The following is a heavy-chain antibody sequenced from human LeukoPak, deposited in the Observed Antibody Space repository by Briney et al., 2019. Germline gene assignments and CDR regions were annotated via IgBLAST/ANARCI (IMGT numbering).Heavy chain of an antibody. CDR2: INPSGGST. V-gene: IGHV1-46*01. Sequence: PGGSLRLSCAASGYTFTSYYMHWVRQAPGQGLEWMGIINPSGGSTSYAQKFQGRVTMTRDTSTSTVYMELSSLRSEDTAVYYCARERENTYYYYYGMDVWGQGTTVTVSS. CDR1: GYTFTSYY. J-gene: IGHJ6*02. CDR3: ARERENTYYYYYGMDV.